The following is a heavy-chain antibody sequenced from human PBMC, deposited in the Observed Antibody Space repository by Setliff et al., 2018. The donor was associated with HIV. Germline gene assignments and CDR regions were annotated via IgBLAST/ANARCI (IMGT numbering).Heavy chain of an antibody. D-gene: IGHD3-22*01. Sequence: SETLSLTCTVSGDSIRSGDYYWSWIRQSPEKGLEWIGYTFHTGYTYYNPSLKSRIIISVDLSKNQLSLELTSVTAADTAIYYCARVVYDSGGFFSTAGPLYLDLWGRGTLVTVSS. CDR2: TFHTGYT. J-gene: IGHJ2*01. CDR1: GDSIRSGDYY. CDR3: ARVVYDSGGFFSTAGPLYLDL. V-gene: IGHV4-30-4*08.